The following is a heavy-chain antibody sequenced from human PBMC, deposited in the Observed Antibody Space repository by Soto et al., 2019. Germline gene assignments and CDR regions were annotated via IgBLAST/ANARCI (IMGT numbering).Heavy chain of an antibody. V-gene: IGHV3-23*01. J-gene: IGHJ6*02. Sequence: GGSLRLSCAASGFTFSSYAMSWVRQAPGKGLEWVSAISGSGGSTYYADSVKGRFTISRDNSKNTLYLQMNSLRAEDTAVYYCAKAEKVAGKNPGHYYYYGMDVWGQGTTVTVSS. CDR1: GFTFSSYA. CDR2: ISGSGGST. CDR3: AKAEKVAGKNPGHYYYYGMDV. D-gene: IGHD6-19*01.